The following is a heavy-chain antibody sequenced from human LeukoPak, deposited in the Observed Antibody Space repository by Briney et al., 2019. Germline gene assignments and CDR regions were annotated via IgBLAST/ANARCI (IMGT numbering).Heavy chain of an antibody. D-gene: IGHD6-13*01. CDR3: ARRRQAGREQLEY. V-gene: IGHV1-2*02. CDR2: INPNSGGT. Sequence: ASVKVSCKASGYTFTGYYMHWVRQAPGQRLEWMGWINPNSGGTNYAQKFQGRVTMTRDTSISTAYMELSRLRSDDTAVYYCARRRQAGREQLEYWGQGTLVTVSS. J-gene: IGHJ4*02. CDR1: GYTFTGYY.